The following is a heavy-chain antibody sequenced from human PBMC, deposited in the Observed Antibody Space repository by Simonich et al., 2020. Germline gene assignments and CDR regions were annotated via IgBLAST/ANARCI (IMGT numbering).Heavy chain of an antibody. CDR2: INPNSGGT. CDR1: GYTFTGYY. V-gene: IGHV1-2*02. D-gene: IGHD1-26*01. CDR3: ARVPPTSGSYYYYYYYMDV. Sequence: QVQLVQSGAEVKKPGASVKVSCKASGYTFTGYYMHWVRQAPGQGREWMGWINPNSGGTKYEQNFKCRVTMTRDTSISTAYMELSRLRSDDTAVYYCARVPPTSGSYYYYYYYMDVWGKGTTVTVSS. J-gene: IGHJ6*03.